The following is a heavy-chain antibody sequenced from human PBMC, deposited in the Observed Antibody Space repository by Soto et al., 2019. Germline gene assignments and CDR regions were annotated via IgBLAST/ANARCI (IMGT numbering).Heavy chain of an antibody. Sequence: GGSLRLSCVASGFTFSAYSMNWVRQAPGKGPEWLSYISGSGGSTYYADSVKGRFTISRDNSKNTLYLQMNSLRAEDTAVYYCAKDSEMATIGDAFDIWGQGTMVTVSS. V-gene: IGHV3-23*01. J-gene: IGHJ3*02. CDR1: GFTFSAYS. D-gene: IGHD5-12*01. CDR2: ISGSGGST. CDR3: AKDSEMATIGDAFDI.